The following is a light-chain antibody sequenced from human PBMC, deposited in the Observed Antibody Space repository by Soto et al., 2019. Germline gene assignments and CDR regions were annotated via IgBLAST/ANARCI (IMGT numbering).Light chain of an antibody. V-gene: IGKV3-20*01. Sequence: EIGMTHSLATLSVSPGERATLSCRASQSVSSYIAWYQQRPGQTPSLLIYGASTRATGIPDRFSGSGSGTHFTLTISRLEPGDFAVYYCQHFGGTTFTFGQGTRLEIK. CDR2: GAS. J-gene: IGKJ5*01. CDR3: QHFGGTTFT. CDR1: QSVSSY.